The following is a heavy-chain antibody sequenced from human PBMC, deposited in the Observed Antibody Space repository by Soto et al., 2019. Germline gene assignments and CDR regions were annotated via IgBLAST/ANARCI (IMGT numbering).Heavy chain of an antibody. CDR2: ISYDGSNK. CDR3: ARDTAAPYYYYYGMDV. Sequence: GGSLRLSCAASGFTFSSYSMHWVRQAPGKGLEWVAVISYDGSNKYYADSVKGRFTISRDNAKNSLYLQMNSLRAEDTAVYYCARDTAAPYYYYYGMDVWGQGTTVTVSS. V-gene: IGHV3-30-3*01. CDR1: GFTFSSYS. D-gene: IGHD2-15*01. J-gene: IGHJ6*02.